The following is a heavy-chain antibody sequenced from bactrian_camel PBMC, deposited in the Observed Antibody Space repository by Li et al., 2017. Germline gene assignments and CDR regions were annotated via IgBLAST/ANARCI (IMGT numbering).Heavy chain of an antibody. V-gene: IGHV3S67*01. J-gene: IGHJ6*01. CDR1: GLSVSDSS. D-gene: IGHD7*01. CDR2: IRRDDLT. CDR3: AAMYGGTCDETQLTMFGF. Sequence: VQLVESGGGSVQTGGSLRLSCAPSGLSVSDSSMAWFRQSPGKEPEAVAAIRRDDLTAYTDSMKGRFTISQDSARNTVYLQMNNLQPEDTAMYYCAAMYGGTCDETQLTMFGFRGQGTQVTVS.